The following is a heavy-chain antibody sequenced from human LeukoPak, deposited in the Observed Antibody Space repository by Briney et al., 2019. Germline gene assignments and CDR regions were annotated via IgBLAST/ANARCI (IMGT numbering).Heavy chain of an antibody. V-gene: IGHV3-7*01. D-gene: IGHD5-12*01. J-gene: IGHJ4*02. CDR2: IEDDGSEQ. CDR1: GFNFGNYW. Sequence: PGGSLRVSCVASGFNFGNYWMSWVRQAPGKGLEFVGNIEDDGSEQNYVDSVKGRFTISRDNVKNSLYLQMNSLRVEDTAVYYCARDIIRGQSDFDYWGQGILVTVSS. CDR3: ARDIIRGQSDFDY.